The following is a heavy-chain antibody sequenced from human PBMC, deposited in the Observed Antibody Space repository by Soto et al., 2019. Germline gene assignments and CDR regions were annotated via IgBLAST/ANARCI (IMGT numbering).Heavy chain of an antibody. Sequence: QVQLVQSGAEVKKPGASVKVSCKASGYTFTSYGISWVRQAPGQGLEWMGWISAYNGNTSYAQKLQGRVTMTPDTSTSTVYMEGRSLRSDDTAVYYGARSGRVLTGLTIGVFDYWGQGTLVTVSS. CDR1: GYTFTSYG. J-gene: IGHJ4*02. V-gene: IGHV1-18*01. CDR2: ISAYNGNT. CDR3: ARSGRVLTGLTIGVFDY. D-gene: IGHD3-9*01.